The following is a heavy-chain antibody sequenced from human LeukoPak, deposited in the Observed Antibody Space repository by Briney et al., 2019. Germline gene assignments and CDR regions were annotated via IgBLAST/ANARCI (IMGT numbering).Heavy chain of an antibody. Sequence: SGPTLVKPTQTLTLTCTFSGFSLSTSGVGVGWIRQPPGKALVWLALIYWDDDKRYSPSLKSRLTITKDTSKNQVVLTMTNMDPVDTATYYCAHRYAAAGTADFDYWGQGTLVTVSS. V-gene: IGHV2-5*02. CDR2: IYWDDDK. J-gene: IGHJ4*02. CDR3: AHRYAAAGTADFDY. D-gene: IGHD6-13*01. CDR1: GFSLSTSGVG.